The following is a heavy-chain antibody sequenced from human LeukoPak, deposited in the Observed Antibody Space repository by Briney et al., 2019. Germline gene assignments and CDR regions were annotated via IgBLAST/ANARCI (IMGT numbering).Heavy chain of an antibody. Sequence: SETLSLTCTVSGGSISTYYWNWIRQPPGKGLEWIGYIYYSGSTNYNPSLKNRVTISVDTSKNQFSLKLNSVTAADTAVYYCTRSGGYSSSWSLWGQGILVTVSS. CDR2: IYYSGST. CDR1: GGSISTYY. J-gene: IGHJ4*02. V-gene: IGHV4-59*01. D-gene: IGHD6-13*01. CDR3: TRSGGYSSSWSL.